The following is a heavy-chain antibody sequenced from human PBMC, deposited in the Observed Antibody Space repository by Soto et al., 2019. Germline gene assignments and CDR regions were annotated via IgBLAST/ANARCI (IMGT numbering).Heavy chain of an antibody. Sequence: LRLSCAASGFTFISYCMHLVRHSPCKGLECLAVISYDGSNKYYADSVKVRFTISRDNSKNTLYLQMNSLRAEDTAVYYCAKDATTYYDFWSGYYYYYGMDVWGQGTTVTVSS. V-gene: IGHV3-30*18. CDR3: AKDATTYYDFWSGYYYYYGMDV. J-gene: IGHJ6*02. CDR2: ISYDGSNK. D-gene: IGHD3-3*01. CDR1: GFTFISYC.